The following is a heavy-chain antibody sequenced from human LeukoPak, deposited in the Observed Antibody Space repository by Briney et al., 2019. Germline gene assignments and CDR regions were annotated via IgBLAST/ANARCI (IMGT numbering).Heavy chain of an antibody. Sequence: ASVKVSCKTSGYTFTGYYIHWVRQAPGQGLEWMGWINPTNGGKNYAQKFQGRVTMTRDTSISTAYMELSGLRSGDTAIYYCARQTIRPFDYWGQGTLVTVSA. J-gene: IGHJ4*02. V-gene: IGHV1-2*02. D-gene: IGHD3-9*01. CDR3: ARQTIRPFDY. CDR2: INPTNGGK. CDR1: GYTFTGYY.